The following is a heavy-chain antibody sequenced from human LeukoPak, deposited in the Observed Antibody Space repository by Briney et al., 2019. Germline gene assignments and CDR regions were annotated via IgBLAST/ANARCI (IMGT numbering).Heavy chain of an antibody. CDR3: ARDLPYYDFRSGAYYYYMDV. V-gene: IGHV1-3*01. J-gene: IGHJ6*03. CDR1: GYTFTSYA. Sequence: ASVTVSCKPSGYTFTSYAMHWVRQAPAQRLEWMGWVNAGNGNTKYSQKFQGRVTITRDTSASTAYMELSSLRSEHTAVYYCARDLPYYDFRSGAYYYYMDVWGKGTTVTVPS. CDR2: VNAGNGNT. D-gene: IGHD3-3*01.